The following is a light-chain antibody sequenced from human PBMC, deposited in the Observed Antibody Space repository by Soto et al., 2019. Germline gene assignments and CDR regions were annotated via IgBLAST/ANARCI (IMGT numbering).Light chain of an antibody. CDR2: GAS. Sequence: EIVMTQSPATLSVSPGERATLSCRASQSVSSNLAWYQQKPGQAPWLLIYGASTRATGIPARFSGSGSGTEFTLTISSLQSEDFAVYYCQQYNNWPPKTITFGQGTRLEIK. J-gene: IGKJ5*01. V-gene: IGKV3-15*01. CDR1: QSVSSN. CDR3: QQYNNWPPKTIT.